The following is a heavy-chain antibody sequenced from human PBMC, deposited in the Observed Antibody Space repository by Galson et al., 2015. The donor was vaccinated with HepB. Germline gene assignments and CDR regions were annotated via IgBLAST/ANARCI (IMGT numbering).Heavy chain of an antibody. Sequence: ETLSLTCTVSGGSISSCSYYWGWIRQPPGKGLEWIGSIYYSGSTYYNPSLKSRVTISVDTSKNQFSLKLSSVTAADTAVYYCARDPYIGFDYWGQGTLVTVSS. J-gene: IGHJ4*02. V-gene: IGHV4-39*07. CDR2: IYYSGST. CDR3: ARDPYIGFDY. CDR1: GGSISSCSYY.